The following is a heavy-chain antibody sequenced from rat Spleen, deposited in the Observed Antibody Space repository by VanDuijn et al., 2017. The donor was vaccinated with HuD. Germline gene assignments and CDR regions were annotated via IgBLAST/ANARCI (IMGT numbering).Heavy chain of an antibody. J-gene: IGHJ2*01. CDR2: ISPSGGST. CDR3: ARHRIYYGYGFDY. D-gene: IGHD1-7*01. CDR1: GFAFSYQG. V-gene: IGHV5-19*01. Sequence: EVQLVESGGGLVQPGRSLKVSCAASGFAFSYQGMHWIRQVPTKGLEWVASISPSGGSTYYRDSVKGRFTISRDNAKSTLYLQMDSLRSEDTATYYCARHRIYYGYGFDYWGQGVMVTVSS.